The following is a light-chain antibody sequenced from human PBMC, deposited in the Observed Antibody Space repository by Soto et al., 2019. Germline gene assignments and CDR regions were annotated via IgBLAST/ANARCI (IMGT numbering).Light chain of an antibody. Sequence: QSVLTQPPSVSEAPGQRVTISCTWSSSNIGAGYDVHWYQQLPGTAPKLLIYNNNNRPSGVPDRFSGSKSGTSASLAITGLKAEDEADYYCQSYDSSLSGSNVFGTGTKVTVL. CDR3: QSYDSSLSGSNV. CDR2: NNN. V-gene: IGLV1-40*01. CDR1: SSNIGAGYD. J-gene: IGLJ1*01.